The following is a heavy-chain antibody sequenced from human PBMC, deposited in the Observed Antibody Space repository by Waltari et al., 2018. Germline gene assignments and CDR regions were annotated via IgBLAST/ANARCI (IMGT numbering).Heavy chain of an antibody. CDR2: LDKVYYP. Sequence: EVQLLESGGGLIEPGGSLRLSCVASGFSFSTYEMSWVRQAPGKGVEWVSGLDKVYYPHYADSVKGLFTISRDNSKNTLFLEMNSLRVEDTAKYYCVKGGWLDDWGQGTLVTVSS. CDR1: GFSFSTYE. V-gene: IGHV3-23*03. CDR3: VKGGWLDD. J-gene: IGHJ5*02.